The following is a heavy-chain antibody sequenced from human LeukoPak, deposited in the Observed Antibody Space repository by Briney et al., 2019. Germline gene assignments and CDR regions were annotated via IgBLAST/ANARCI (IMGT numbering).Heavy chain of an antibody. J-gene: IGHJ4*02. Sequence: PSETLSLTCTVSGGSISSYYWSWIRQPAGKELEWIGRIYTTGSTSYNPFLKSRVTMSVDTSNNQFSLKLSSVTAADTALYYCARGIAAAAKQGGFDYWGQGTLVTVSS. V-gene: IGHV4-4*07. CDR2: IYTTGST. CDR1: GGSISSYY. CDR3: ARGIAAAAKQGGFDY. D-gene: IGHD6-13*01.